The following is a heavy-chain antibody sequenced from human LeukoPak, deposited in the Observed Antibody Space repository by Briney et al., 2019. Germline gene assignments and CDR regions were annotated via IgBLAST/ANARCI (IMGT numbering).Heavy chain of an antibody. CDR1: GFTFSDYV. D-gene: IGHD5-18*01. J-gene: IGHJ4*02. V-gene: IGHV3-7*05. CDR3: ARLPLTARRHFDY. Sequence: GGSLRLSCAASGFTFSDYVMSWVRQAPGKGLEWVANIKEDGSQKYYVDSVKGRFTISRDNAKNSQYLQMNSLRAEDTAVYYCARLPLTARRHFDYWGQGTLVTVSS. CDR2: IKEDGSQK.